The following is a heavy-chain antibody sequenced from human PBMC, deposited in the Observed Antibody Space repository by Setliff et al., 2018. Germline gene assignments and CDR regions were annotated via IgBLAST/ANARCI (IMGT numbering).Heavy chain of an antibody. D-gene: IGHD5-12*01. V-gene: IGHV3-33*08. CDR2: IWDDGGNK. Sequence: GGSLRLSCAASGFTFSTYRMHWVRQAPGKGLEWVAVIWDDGGNKYHADSVKGRFTISRDNSKNTLYLQMNSLRPGDTAVYYCAGSRAWIPIFDSWGQGILVTVSS. CDR1: GFTFSTYR. J-gene: IGHJ4*02. CDR3: AGSRAWIPIFDS.